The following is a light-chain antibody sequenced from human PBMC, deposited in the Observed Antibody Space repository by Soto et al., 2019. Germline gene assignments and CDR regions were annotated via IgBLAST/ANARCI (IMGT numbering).Light chain of an antibody. V-gene: IGLV3-21*02. CDR1: NIGSKS. CDR3: QVWDSSSDHHVV. J-gene: IGLJ2*01. CDR2: DDS. Sequence: SYELTQPPSVSVAPGQTARITCGETNIGSKSVHWYQQKPGQAPLLVVYDDSDRPSGIPERFSGSNSGNTATLTISRVEAGDEADYYCQVWDSSSDHHVVFGGGTKVTVL.